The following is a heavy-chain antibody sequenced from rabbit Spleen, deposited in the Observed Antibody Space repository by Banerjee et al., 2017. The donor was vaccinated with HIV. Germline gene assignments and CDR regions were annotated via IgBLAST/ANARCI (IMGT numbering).Heavy chain of an antibody. CDR3: ARDNGSGDYIDVYFDL. V-gene: IGHV1S45*01. D-gene: IGHD1-1*01. Sequence: QEQLEESGGGLVKPGASLTLTCKASGFSFSRGYDMCWVRQAPGKGLEWIGCIYTGNAKTYYASWAKGRFTISKSSSTTVTLQMTSLTAADTATYFCARDNGSGDYIDVYFDLWGQGTLVTVS. J-gene: IGHJ4*01. CDR2: IYTGNAKT. CDR1: GFSFSRGYD.